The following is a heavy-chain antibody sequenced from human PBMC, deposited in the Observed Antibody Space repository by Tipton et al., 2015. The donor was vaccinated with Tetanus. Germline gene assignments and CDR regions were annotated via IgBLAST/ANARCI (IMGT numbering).Heavy chain of an antibody. CDR3: ARGGIAAAGGGLDY. CDR1: GDSINSGDYY. CDR2: IYYSGST. J-gene: IGHJ4*02. V-gene: IGHV4-30-4*01. Sequence: TLSLTCNVSGDSINSGDYYWSWIRQPPGKGLEWIGYIYYSGSTYYNPSLKSRVTISVDTSKNQFSLKLSSVTAADTAVYCCARGGIAAAGGGLDYWGQGTLVTVSS. D-gene: IGHD6-13*01.